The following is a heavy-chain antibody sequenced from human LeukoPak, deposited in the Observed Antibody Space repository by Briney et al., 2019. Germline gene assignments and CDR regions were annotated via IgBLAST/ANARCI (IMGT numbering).Heavy chain of an antibody. J-gene: IGHJ5*02. D-gene: IGHD3-3*01. V-gene: IGHV4-34*01. Sequence: SETLSLTCAVYGGSFRGYYWSWIRQPPGTGLEWIGEVNHSGSTNYNPSLKSRVTISEDTSKNQFSLKLSSVTAADTAVYYCARGGNIWSGLLGRNWFDPWGKGTLVTVSS. CDR3: ARGGNIWSGLLGRNWFDP. CDR1: GGSFRGYY. CDR2: VNHSGST.